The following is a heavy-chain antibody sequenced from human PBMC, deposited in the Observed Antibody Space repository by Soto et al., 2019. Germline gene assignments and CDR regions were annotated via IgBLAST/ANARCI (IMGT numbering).Heavy chain of an antibody. CDR1: GFTFSSYW. Sequence: EVQLVESGGGLVQPGGSLRLSCAASGFTFSSYWMTWVRQAPGKGLEWVANIKQDGSEKYYVDSVKGRFTISRDNAKKSLYLQLISMRAEDSAVFYCAGVGRGSGSLGYWGPGTLVTVSS. CDR3: AGVGRGSGSLGY. J-gene: IGHJ4*02. D-gene: IGHD6-19*01. V-gene: IGHV3-7*01. CDR2: IKQDGSEK.